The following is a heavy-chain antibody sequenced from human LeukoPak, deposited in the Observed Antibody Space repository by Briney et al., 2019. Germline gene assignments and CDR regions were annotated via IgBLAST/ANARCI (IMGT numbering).Heavy chain of an antibody. D-gene: IGHD3-9*01. Sequence: GASVKVSCKASGYTFTSYGISWVRQAPGQGLEWMGWISAYNGNTNYAQKLQGRVTMTTDTSTSTAYMELRSLRSDDTAVYYCARDSAGYYDILTGYYAVGSQFDYWGQGTLVTVS. V-gene: IGHV1-18*01. J-gene: IGHJ4*02. CDR3: ARDSAGYYDILTGYYAVGSQFDY. CDR2: ISAYNGNT. CDR1: GYTFTSYG.